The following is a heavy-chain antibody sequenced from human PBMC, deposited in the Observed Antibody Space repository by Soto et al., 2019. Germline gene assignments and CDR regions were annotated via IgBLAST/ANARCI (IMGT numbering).Heavy chain of an antibody. V-gene: IGHV4-39*01. Sequence: SETLSLTCTVSGGSISSSTHYWGWIRQPPGKGLGWIASIYKSGSAYYNPSLKSSVTISVDTSKNQFSLKLTSVTAADTAVYYCARQWGAGSWSYYNAVAYWGQGTLVTVSS. CDR3: ARQWGAGSWSYYNAVAY. CDR2: IYKSGSA. CDR1: GGSISSSTHY. J-gene: IGHJ4*02. D-gene: IGHD3-10*01.